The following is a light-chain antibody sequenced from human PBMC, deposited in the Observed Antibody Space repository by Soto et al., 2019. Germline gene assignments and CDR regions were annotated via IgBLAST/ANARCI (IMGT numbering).Light chain of an antibody. Sequence: DIQMTQSPPSLSASVGDRVTITCQASQDIGNSLNWFQHKPGKAPNLVIYDASNLEIGVPSRFSGSGSGTDFTVTITSLRPEDIATYYCQKSDHLPLFGPGTKVESK. CDR1: QDIGNS. CDR3: QKSDHLPL. V-gene: IGKV1-33*01. CDR2: DAS. J-gene: IGKJ3*01.